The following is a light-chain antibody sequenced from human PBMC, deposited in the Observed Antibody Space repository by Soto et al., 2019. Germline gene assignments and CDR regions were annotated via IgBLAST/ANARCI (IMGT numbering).Light chain of an antibody. CDR1: QSVNYN. Sequence: EIVRTQSPATLSVSPGESATLSCRASQSVNYNLAWYQQKPGQAPRLLIYSASTRATGTPARFSGSGSGTEFTLTISRLQSEDFEVYYCQQYNNWPPLTFGGGTKVDIK. V-gene: IGKV3D-15*01. CDR3: QQYNNWPPLT. J-gene: IGKJ4*01. CDR2: SAS.